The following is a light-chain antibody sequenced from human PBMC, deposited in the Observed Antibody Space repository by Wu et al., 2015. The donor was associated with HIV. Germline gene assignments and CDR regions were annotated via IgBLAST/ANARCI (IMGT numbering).Light chain of an antibody. Sequence: EIVMTQFPATLSVSPGERATLSCRASQSIRNNLAWYQQKPGQSPRLLIYEASKRATGIPARFSGSGSGTDFTLTISSLEPEDFAVYYCQQRGNWPALTFGEGTKVEIK. CDR1: QSIRNN. V-gene: IGKV3-11*01. CDR2: EAS. J-gene: IGKJ4*01. CDR3: QQRGNWPALT.